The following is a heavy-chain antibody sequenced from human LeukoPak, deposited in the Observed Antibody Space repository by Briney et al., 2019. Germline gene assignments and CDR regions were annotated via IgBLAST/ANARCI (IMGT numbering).Heavy chain of an antibody. CDR3: ARDHLRYFDLSLGPAGFDP. J-gene: IGHJ5*02. CDR1: GFTFSSYG. CDR2: IWYDGSNK. V-gene: IGHV3-33*01. Sequence: GRPLRLSCAASGFTFSSYGMHWVRQAPGKGLEWVAVIWYDGSNKYYADSVKGRFTISRDNSKNTLYLQMNSLRAEDTAVYYCARDHLRYFDLSLGPAGFDPWGQGTLVTVSS. D-gene: IGHD3-9*01.